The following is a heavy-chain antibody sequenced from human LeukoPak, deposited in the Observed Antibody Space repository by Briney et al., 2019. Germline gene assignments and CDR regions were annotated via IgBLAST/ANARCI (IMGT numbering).Heavy chain of an antibody. V-gene: IGHV3-23*01. D-gene: IGHD3-16*01. CDR1: GFTFSSYA. CDR3: AKDSNRGVWGSYRSYDY. J-gene: IGHJ4*02. CDR2: ISGSGANT. Sequence: GGSLRLSCAASGFTFSSYAMSWVRQAPRKGLEWVSAISGSGANTYDADSVKGRFTISRDNSKNTLYLQMNSLRAEDTAVYYCAKDSNRGVWGSYRSYDYWGQGTLVTVSS.